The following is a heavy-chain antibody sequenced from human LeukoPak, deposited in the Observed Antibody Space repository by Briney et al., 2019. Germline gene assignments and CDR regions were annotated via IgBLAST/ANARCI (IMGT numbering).Heavy chain of an antibody. D-gene: IGHD5-12*01. CDR1: GFTFPNYD. CDR2: ISDTGDDT. Sequence: GGSLRLSCAASGFTFPNYDISWVRQAPGKGLEWVSSISDTGDDTSYADSVKGRFTISRDNAKNSLYLQMNSLRAEDTAVYYCAKDSGYVPITLDYWGQGTLVTVSS. J-gene: IGHJ4*02. CDR3: AKDSGYVPITLDY. V-gene: IGHV3-23*01.